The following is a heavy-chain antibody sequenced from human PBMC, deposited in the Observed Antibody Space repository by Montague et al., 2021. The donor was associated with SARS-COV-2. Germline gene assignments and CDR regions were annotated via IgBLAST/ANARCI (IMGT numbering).Heavy chain of an antibody. D-gene: IGHD2/OR15-2a*01. Sequence: SETLPLTCSVSGDSFSISQHYWGWIRQSPGQGMEWIGSIHGSGTTHFSPSFKSRVIISVETSKNQFSLEVPSLTAADSALYFCARHNLSKTSTSLLREANYFDPWGQGTLVTVSS. CDR3: ARHNLSKTSTSLLREANYFDP. V-gene: IGHV4-39*01. CDR1: GDSFSISQHY. CDR2: IHGSGTT. J-gene: IGHJ5*02.